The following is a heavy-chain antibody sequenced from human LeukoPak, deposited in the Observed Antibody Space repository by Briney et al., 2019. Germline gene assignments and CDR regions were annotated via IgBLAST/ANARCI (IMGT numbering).Heavy chain of an antibody. J-gene: IGHJ5*02. Sequence: PGGSLRLSCAASGFTFSNYAMSWVRQAPGKGLEWVSGISGSGGSTYYTDSVKGRFTISKDNSKNTLYLQMDSLRAEDTAVYYCANRPTVTESRYNWFDPWGQGTLVTVSS. CDR3: ANRPTVTESRYNWFDP. CDR1: GFTFSNYA. V-gene: IGHV3-23*01. CDR2: ISGSGGST. D-gene: IGHD4-17*01.